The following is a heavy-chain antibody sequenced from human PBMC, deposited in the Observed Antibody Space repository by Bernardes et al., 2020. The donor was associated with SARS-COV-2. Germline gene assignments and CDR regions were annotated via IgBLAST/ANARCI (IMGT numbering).Heavy chain of an antibody. CDR3: ARDYFGSYGMDV. CDR2: ISGSTRYI. D-gene: IGHD2-21*01. CDR1: GFTFGDYA. Sequence: VGSLRLSCTASGFTFGDYAMSWFRQAPGKGLELVSSISGSTRYINYADLVKGRFTISRDNAKNSLYLQMSSLRVEDTAVDYCARDYFGSYGMDVGGQGTTVTV. V-gene: IGHV3-21*01. J-gene: IGHJ6*02.